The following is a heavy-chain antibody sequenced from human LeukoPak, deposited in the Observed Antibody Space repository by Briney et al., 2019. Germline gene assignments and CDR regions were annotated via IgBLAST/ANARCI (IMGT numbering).Heavy chain of an antibody. J-gene: IGHJ4*02. CDR2: ISYDEGIK. CDR1: GFIFSSYD. D-gene: IGHD3-10*01. V-gene: IGHV3-30*18. Sequence: GGSLRLSCAASGFIFSSYDMHCVRDAPGEGREWVALISYDEGIKFYADSVKRRFTISRDNSKKTQYLHVMRVRPEDTAVYDCAKGHVIRGVVIQHATSGWGQGTLVTVSS. CDR3: AKGHVIRGVVIQHATSG.